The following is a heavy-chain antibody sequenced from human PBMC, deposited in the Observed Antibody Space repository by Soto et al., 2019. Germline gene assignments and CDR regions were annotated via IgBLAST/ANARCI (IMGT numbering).Heavy chain of an antibody. CDR2: IIPIFGTA. Sequence: SVKVSCKASGGTFSSYAISWVRQAPGQGLEWMGGIIPIFGTANYAQKFQGRVTITADESTSTAYMELSSLRSEDTAVYYCATSPYYDSSGYLDYWGQGTLVTVSS. J-gene: IGHJ4*02. CDR1: GGTFSSYA. CDR3: ATSPYYDSSGYLDY. V-gene: IGHV1-69*13. D-gene: IGHD3-22*01.